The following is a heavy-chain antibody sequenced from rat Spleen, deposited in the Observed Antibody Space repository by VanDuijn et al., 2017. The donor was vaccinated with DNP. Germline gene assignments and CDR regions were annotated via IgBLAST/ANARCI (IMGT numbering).Heavy chain of an antibody. CDR2: IRYDGGTS. J-gene: IGHJ3*01. CDR3: ARGGSSPFAY. V-gene: IGHV5-22*01. Sequence: EVQLVESGGGLVLPGRSQKLSCAASGFIFSDYYMAWVRQAPTKGLEWVAYIRYDGGTSYYGDSVKGRFTISRDNAKSTLYLQMNSLRSEDMSTYYCARGGSSPFAYWGQGTLVTVSS. D-gene: IGHD1-2*01. CDR1: GFIFSDYY.